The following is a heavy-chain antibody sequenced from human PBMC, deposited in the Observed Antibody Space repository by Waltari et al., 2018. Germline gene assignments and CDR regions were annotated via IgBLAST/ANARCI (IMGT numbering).Heavy chain of an antibody. CDR1: GGSISSYY. Sequence: QVQLQESGPGLVKPSETLSLTCTVSGGSISSYYWSWIRQPPGKGLEWSGYIYYSGSTNYNPSLKSRVTISVDTSKNQFSLKLSSVTAADTAVYYCAREHMAYYYYGMDVWGQGTTVTVSS. CDR3: AREHMAYYYYGMDV. V-gene: IGHV4-59*01. J-gene: IGHJ6*02. CDR2: IYYSGST. D-gene: IGHD2-21*01.